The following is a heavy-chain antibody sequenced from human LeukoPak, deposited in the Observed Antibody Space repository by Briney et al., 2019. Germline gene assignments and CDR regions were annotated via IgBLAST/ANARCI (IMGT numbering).Heavy chain of an antibody. Sequence: PSETLSLTCTVSGGSISSYHWSWIRQPPGKGLEWIGYIYYSGSTNYNPSLKSRVTISVDTSKNQFSLKLSSVTAADTAVYYCARVRRGTMVRGVKSYYYYMDVWGKGTTVTVSS. CDR1: GGSISSYH. D-gene: IGHD3-10*01. CDR3: ARVRRGTMVRGVKSYYYYMDV. CDR2: IYYSGST. J-gene: IGHJ6*03. V-gene: IGHV4-59*01.